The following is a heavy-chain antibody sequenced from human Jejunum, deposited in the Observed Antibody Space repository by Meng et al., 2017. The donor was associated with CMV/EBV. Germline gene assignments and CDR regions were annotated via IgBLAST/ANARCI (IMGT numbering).Heavy chain of an antibody. Sequence: SDFWTWIRKPQGKGLEWLGYVYYDGRSTNYNPSLKSRVTISVDSPENQFSLKLTSVTAADTAVYYCARVPAELGSSSSSYYFDSWGQGTLVTVSS. CDR1: SDF. V-gene: IGHV4-59*01. CDR3: ARVPAELGSSSSSYYFDS. J-gene: IGHJ4*02. D-gene: IGHD6-13*01. CDR2: VYYDGRST.